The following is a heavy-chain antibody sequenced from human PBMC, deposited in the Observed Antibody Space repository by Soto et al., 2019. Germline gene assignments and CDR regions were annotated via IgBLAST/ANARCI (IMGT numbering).Heavy chain of an antibody. D-gene: IGHD2-15*01. CDR2: ISWNSGSI. CDR3: AKVPAATWYYYMDV. J-gene: IGHJ6*03. Sequence: DVQLVESGGGLVQPGRSLRLSCAASGFTFDDYAMYWVRQAPGKGLEWVSGISWNSGSIGYADSVKGRFTISRDNAKNSLYLQMNSLRAEDTALYYCAKVPAATWYYYMDVWGKGTTVTVSS. V-gene: IGHV3-9*01. CDR1: GFTFDDYA.